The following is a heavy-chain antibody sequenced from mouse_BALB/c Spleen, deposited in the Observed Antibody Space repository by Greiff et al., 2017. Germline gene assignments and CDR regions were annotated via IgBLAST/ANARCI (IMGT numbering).Heavy chain of an antibody. D-gene: IGHD4-1*01. CDR2: ISSGGSYT. V-gene: IGHV5-6-4*01. CDR3: TRETGQYYFDY. J-gene: IGHJ2*01. Sequence: EVQLQESGGGLVKPGGSLKLSCAASGFTFSSYTMSWVRQTPEKRLEWVATISSGGSYTYYPDSVKGRFTISRDNAKNTLYLQMSSLKSEDTAMYYCTRETGQYYFDYWGQGTTLTVSS. CDR1: GFTFSSYT.